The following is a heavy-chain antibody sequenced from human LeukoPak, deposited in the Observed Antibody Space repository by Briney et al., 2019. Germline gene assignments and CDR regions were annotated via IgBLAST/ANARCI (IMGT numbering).Heavy chain of an antibody. CDR3: TTEVPNGDLRFDY. V-gene: IGHV3-74*01. CDR1: GFTFSSHW. D-gene: IGHD4-17*01. J-gene: IGHJ4*02. Sequence: GRSLRLSCAASGFTFSSHWMHWVRQAPGKGLVWVSRITNDGSSTTYADSVKGRFTISRDNAKNMLYLQVNSLRAEDTALYYCTTEVPNGDLRFDYWGQGTLVTVSS. CDR2: ITNDGSST.